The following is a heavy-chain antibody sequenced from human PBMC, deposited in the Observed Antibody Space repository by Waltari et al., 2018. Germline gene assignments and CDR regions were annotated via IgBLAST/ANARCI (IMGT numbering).Heavy chain of an antibody. Sequence: VQLVQSGAEVRKPGSSVKVSCKASGGTFSSYAISWVRQAPGQGLEWMGGIIPILDIANYAQKFQGRVTVTADESTSTAYMELSSLRSEDTAVYYCANTRAHTDYFDYWGQGTLVTVSS. CDR1: GGTFSSYA. CDR2: IIPILDIA. CDR3: ANTRAHTDYFDY. V-gene: IGHV1-69*04. J-gene: IGHJ4*02. D-gene: IGHD2-2*01.